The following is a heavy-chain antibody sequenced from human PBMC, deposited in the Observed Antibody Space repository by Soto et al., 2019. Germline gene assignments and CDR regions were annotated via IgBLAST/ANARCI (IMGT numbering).Heavy chain of an antibody. D-gene: IGHD4-4*01. V-gene: IGHV2-70*11. CDR2: IDWDDDK. CDR1: GFSLSTSGMC. J-gene: IGHJ6*03. CDR3: ARMRLIMTTVTTYYYYMDL. Sequence: SGPTLVNPTQTLTLTCTFSGFSLSTSGMCVSWIRQPPGKALEWLARIDWDDDKYYSTSLKTRLTISKDTSKNQVVLTMTNMDPVDTATYYCARMRLIMTTVTTYYYYMDLWGKGTTVTVSS.